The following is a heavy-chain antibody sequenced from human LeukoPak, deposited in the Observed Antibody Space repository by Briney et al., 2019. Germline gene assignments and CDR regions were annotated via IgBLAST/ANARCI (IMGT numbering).Heavy chain of an antibody. J-gene: IGHJ6*02. Sequence: PGGSLRLSCAASGFTFSTYEMNWVRQAPGKGLEWISYITSSGSGIYYADSVKGRFTISRDNAKNSLYLQMNSLRTEDTALYYCAKDIGITIFGVVIIDYYYYGMDVWGQGTTVTVSS. CDR2: ITSSGSGI. CDR1: GFTFSTYE. V-gene: IGHV3-48*03. D-gene: IGHD3-3*01. CDR3: AKDIGITIFGVVIIDYYYYGMDV.